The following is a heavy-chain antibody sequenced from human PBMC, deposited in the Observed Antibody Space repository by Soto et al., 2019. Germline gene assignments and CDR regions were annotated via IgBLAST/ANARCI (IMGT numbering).Heavy chain of an antibody. CDR2: IIPISGTA. Sequence: QVQLVQSGAEVKKPGSSVKVSCKASGGTFSSYAISWVRQAPGQGLEWMGGIIPISGTANYAQKFQGRVTITADDSPSTAYMELSSLRSEDTAVYSCARSQGSSTSLEIYYYYYYGMDVWGQGTTVTVSS. CDR1: GGTFSSYA. D-gene: IGHD2-2*01. V-gene: IGHV1-69*01. CDR3: ARSQGSSTSLEIYYYYYYGMDV. J-gene: IGHJ6*02.